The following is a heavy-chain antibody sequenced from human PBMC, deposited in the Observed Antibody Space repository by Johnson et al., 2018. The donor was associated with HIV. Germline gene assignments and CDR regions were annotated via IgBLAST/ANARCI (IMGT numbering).Heavy chain of an antibody. CDR3: ATGWGNWNDEGPDAFDI. D-gene: IGHD1-20*01. J-gene: IGHJ3*02. CDR2: INWNGGSK. Sequence: VQLVESGGGLVQPGGSLTLSCAASGFTFSSYAMSWVRQAPGKGLEWVSGINWNGGSKGYADSVKGRFIISRDNAKNSLNLQMNSLRTEYTALYYCATGWGNWNDEGPDAFDIWGQGTMVTVSS. V-gene: IGHV3-20*04. CDR1: GFTFSSYA.